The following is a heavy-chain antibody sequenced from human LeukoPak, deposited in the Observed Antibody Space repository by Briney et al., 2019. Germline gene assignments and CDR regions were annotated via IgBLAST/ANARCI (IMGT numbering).Heavy chain of an antibody. CDR3: ARVSGSFGGGFDP. V-gene: IGHV4-30-4*01. CDR1: GGSISSGDYY. Sequence: SETLSLTCTVSGGSISSGDYYWSWLRQPPGKGLEWIGYIHYSGRAYYNASLKSRLTISVETSKNQFSLKLSSVSATDTAVYYCARVSGSFGGGFDPWGQGTLVAVSS. D-gene: IGHD1-26*01. CDR2: IHYSGRA. J-gene: IGHJ5*02.